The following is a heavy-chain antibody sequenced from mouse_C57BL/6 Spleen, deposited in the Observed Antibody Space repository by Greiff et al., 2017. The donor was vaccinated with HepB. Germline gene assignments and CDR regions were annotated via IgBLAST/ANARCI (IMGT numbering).Heavy chain of an antibody. CDR2: INPNYGTT. CDR3: ARAAICYYYGSSYFAY. Sequence: VQLKESGPELVKPGASVKISCKASGYSFTDYNMNWVKQSNGKSLEWIGVINPNYGTTSYNQKFKGKATLTIDQSSSTAYMQLNSLTSEDSAVYYCARAAICYYYGSSYFAYWGQGTLVTVSA. V-gene: IGHV1-39*01. J-gene: IGHJ3*01. D-gene: IGHD1-1*01. CDR1: GYSFTDYN.